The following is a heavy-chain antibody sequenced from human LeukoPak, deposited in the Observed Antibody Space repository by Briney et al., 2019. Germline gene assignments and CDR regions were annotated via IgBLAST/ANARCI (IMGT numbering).Heavy chain of an antibody. V-gene: IGHV1-69*05. J-gene: IGHJ4*02. CDR3: ARAITYFYDSSGYPSFDY. D-gene: IGHD3-22*01. Sequence: SVKVSCKASGGTFSTYATNWVRQAPGQGLEWMGRTIPIFGTINYAQKFQGRVTITTDESTSTAYMEPSSLRSEDTAVYYCARAITYFYDSSGYPSFDYWGQGTLVTVSS. CDR1: GGTFSTYA. CDR2: TIPIFGTI.